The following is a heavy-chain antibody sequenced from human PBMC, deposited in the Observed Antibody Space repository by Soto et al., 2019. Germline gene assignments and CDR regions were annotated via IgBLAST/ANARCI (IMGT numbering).Heavy chain of an antibody. CDR3: ARLGGWGHCSHPRCYTFDY. CDR1: GYSFISYW. V-gene: IGHV5-51*01. CDR2: IYPGDSDT. Sequence: LGESLKISCKGSGYSFISYWIGWVRQMPGKGLEWMGVIYPGDSDTRYSPSFQGQVTISADKSISTAYLQWSSLKASDTAMYYCARLGGWGHCSHPRCYTFDYWGQGTSVTVYS. D-gene: IGHD2-2*02. J-gene: IGHJ4*02.